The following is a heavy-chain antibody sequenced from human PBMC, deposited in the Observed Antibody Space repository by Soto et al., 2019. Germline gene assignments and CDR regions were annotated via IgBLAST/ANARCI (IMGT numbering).Heavy chain of an antibody. CDR3: ARGPRYCSTTSCFSGVTWFDP. J-gene: IGHJ5*02. D-gene: IGHD2-2*01. CDR2: ISSYNGNT. Sequence: ASVKVSCKASGYTFTSYGISWVRRAPGQGLEWMGWISSYNGNTNYAQKVQGRVTMTTDTSTSTTYMELRSLRSDDTAVYYRARGPRYCSTTSCFSGVTWFDPWGQGTLVTVSS. V-gene: IGHV1-18*04. CDR1: GYTFTSYG.